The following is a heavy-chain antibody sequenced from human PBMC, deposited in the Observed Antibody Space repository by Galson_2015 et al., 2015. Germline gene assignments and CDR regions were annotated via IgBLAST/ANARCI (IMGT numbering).Heavy chain of an antibody. Sequence: SVKVSCKASGGTFSSYAISWVRQAPGQGLEWMGGIIPIFGTANYAQKFQGRVTITADESTSTAYMELSSLRSEDTAVYYCARAIKGGGAAADSYYYYYYMDVWGQRDHGHRLL. V-gene: IGHV1-69*13. D-gene: IGHD6-13*01. J-gene: IGHJ6*03. CDR2: IIPIFGTA. CDR1: GGTFSSYA. CDR3: ARAIKGGGAAADSYYYYYYMDV.